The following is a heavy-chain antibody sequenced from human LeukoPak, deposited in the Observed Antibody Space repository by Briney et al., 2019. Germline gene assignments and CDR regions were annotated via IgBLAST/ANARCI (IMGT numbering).Heavy chain of an antibody. V-gene: IGHV4-59*01. Sequence: SSETLSLTCTVSGGSISSYYWSWIRQPPGKGLEWIGYIYYSGSTNYNPSLRSRVTISVDTSKNQFSLKLSSVTAADTAVYYCARGTRGSPYFDYWGQGTLVTVSS. D-gene: IGHD1-1*01. CDR1: GGSISSYY. CDR3: ARGTRGSPYFDY. CDR2: IYYSGST. J-gene: IGHJ4*02.